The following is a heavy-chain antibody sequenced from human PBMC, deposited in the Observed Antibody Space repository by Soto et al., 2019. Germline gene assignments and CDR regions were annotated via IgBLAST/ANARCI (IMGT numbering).Heavy chain of an antibody. Sequence: ASVKVSCKASGYTFTGYYTHWVRQAPGQGLEWMGWINPNSGGTNYAQKFQGRVTMTRDTSISTAYMELSRLRSDDTAVYYCASVRKTLVRHYYGMDVWGQGTTVTVSS. J-gene: IGHJ6*02. D-gene: IGHD6-13*01. CDR3: ASVRKTLVRHYYGMDV. V-gene: IGHV1-2*02. CDR2: INPNSGGT. CDR1: GYTFTGYY.